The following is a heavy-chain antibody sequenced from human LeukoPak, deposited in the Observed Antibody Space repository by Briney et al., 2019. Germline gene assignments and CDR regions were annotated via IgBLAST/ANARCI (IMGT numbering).Heavy chain of an antibody. CDR1: GFTFSSYT. CDR3: ARGVNWWYFDL. V-gene: IGHV3-48*04. J-gene: IGHJ2*01. CDR2: IGTSSTTI. Sequence: GGSLRLSCAASGFTFSSYTMNWVRQPPGKGPEWVSNIGTSSTTIYYADSVKGRFTISRDNAENSLYLQMNSLRADDTAVYYCARGVNWWYFDLWGRGTLVAVSS. D-gene: IGHD1-1*01.